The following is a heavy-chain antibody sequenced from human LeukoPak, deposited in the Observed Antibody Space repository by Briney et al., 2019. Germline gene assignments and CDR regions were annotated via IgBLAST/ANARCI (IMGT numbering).Heavy chain of an antibody. CDR1: GFTFSSYS. CDR2: ISSSSSTI. J-gene: IGHJ4*02. D-gene: IGHD3-22*01. V-gene: IGHV3-48*04. CDR3: AKSLDYYDSSGYYPPPEPFDY. Sequence: GGSLRLSCAASGFTFSSYSMNWVRQAPGKGLEWVSYISSSSSTIYYADSVKGRFTISRDNAKNSLYLQMNSLRAEDTALYYCAKSLDYYDSSGYYPPPEPFDYWGQGTLVTVSS.